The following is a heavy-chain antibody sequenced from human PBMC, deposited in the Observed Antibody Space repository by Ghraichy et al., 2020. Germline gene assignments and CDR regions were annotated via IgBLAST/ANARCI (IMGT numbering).Heavy chain of an antibody. D-gene: IGHD6-6*01. CDR3: ARVFFSSITAPNYYFGMDV. Sequence: ASVKVSCKASGYTFTAYYMNWVRQAPGQGLEWMGRISPNSGDTNYAQKFQGRVTMTRDTSISTVYMELSRLRSDDTAVYYCARVFFSSITAPNYYFGMDVWGQGTTVTVSS. CDR1: GYTFTAYY. CDR2: ISPNSGDT. J-gene: IGHJ6*02. V-gene: IGHV1-2*06.